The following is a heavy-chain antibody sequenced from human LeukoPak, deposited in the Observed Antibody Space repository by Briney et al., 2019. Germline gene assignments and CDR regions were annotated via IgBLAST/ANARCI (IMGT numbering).Heavy chain of an antibody. D-gene: IGHD4-23*01. J-gene: IGHJ4*02. CDR1: GFTFSSYG. CDR2: ISYDGSNK. Sequence: RSGGSLRLSCAASGFTFSSYGMHWVRQAPGKGLEWVAVISYDGSNKYYADSVKGRLTISRDNSKNTLYLQMNSLRAEDTAVYYCARISYGGQFDYWGQGTLVTVSS. V-gene: IGHV3-30*03. CDR3: ARISYGGQFDY.